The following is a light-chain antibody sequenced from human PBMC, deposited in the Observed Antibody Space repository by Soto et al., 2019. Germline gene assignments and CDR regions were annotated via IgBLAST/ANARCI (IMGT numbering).Light chain of an antibody. CDR2: GAS. Sequence: DIQLTQSPSSVSASVGDRVTITCRASQDINNWLAWYQQKPGKAPKLLIHGASNLQSGVPSRFSGSGSGTDFTLTIRSLQPEDFATYSCQHANNFPRTFGGGTKVEIK. CDR3: QHANNFPRT. CDR1: QDINNW. J-gene: IGKJ4*01. V-gene: IGKV1-12*01.